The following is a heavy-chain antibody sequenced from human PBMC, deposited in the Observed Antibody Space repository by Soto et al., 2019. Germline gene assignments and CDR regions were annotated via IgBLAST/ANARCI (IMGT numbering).Heavy chain of an antibody. CDR3: AKDRRGYSGYDAFDI. J-gene: IGHJ3*02. V-gene: IGHV3-23*01. Sequence: GGSLRLSCAASGFTFSSYAMSWVRQAPGKGLEWVSAISGRGGSTYYADSVKGRFTISRDNSKNTLYLQMNSLRAEDTAVYYCAKDRRGYSGYDAFDIWGQGTMVTVSS. CDR2: ISGRGGST. D-gene: IGHD5-12*01. CDR1: GFTFSSYA.